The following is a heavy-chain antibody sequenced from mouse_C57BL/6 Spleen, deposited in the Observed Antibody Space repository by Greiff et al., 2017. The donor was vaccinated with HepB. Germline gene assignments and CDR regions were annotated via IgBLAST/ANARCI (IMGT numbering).Heavy chain of an antibody. CDR1: GYTFTDYE. CDR3: TRGVNYYGSSYLFDY. D-gene: IGHD1-1*01. Sequence: VKLQQSGAELVRPGASVTLSCKASGYTFTDYEMHWVKQTPVHGLEWIGAIDPETGGTAYNQKFKGKAILTADKSSSTAYMELRSLTSEDSAVYYCTRGVNYYGSSYLFDYWGQGTTLTVSS. J-gene: IGHJ2*01. V-gene: IGHV1-15*01. CDR2: IDPETGGT.